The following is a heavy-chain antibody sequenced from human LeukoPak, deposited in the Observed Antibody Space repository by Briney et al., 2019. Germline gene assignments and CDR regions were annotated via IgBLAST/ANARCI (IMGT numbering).Heavy chain of an antibody. Sequence: GASVKVSCKASGYTFTGYYMHWVRQAPGQGLEWMGWINPNSGGTNYAQKFQGRVTMTRDTSISTAYMELSRLRSDDTAVYYCARDPRTSPDQLLFWFDPWGQGTLVTVSS. D-gene: IGHD2-2*01. CDR2: INPNSGGT. CDR3: ARDPRTSPDQLLFWFDP. J-gene: IGHJ5*02. CDR1: GYTFTGYY. V-gene: IGHV1-2*02.